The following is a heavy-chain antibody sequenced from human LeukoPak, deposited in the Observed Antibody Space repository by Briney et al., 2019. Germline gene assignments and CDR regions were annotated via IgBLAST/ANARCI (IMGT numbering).Heavy chain of an antibody. Sequence: GGSLRLSCVVSGFTFSSYAMNWVRQAPGKGLEWVSFISSSSTRNVYYADSVKGRFTISRDNAQNSLYLHMSSLRDEDTAVYYCARGDGFHQFDYWGRGALVTVSS. D-gene: IGHD2-2*01. CDR1: GFTFSSYA. CDR3: ARGDGFHQFDY. CDR2: ISSSSTRNV. V-gene: IGHV3-48*02. J-gene: IGHJ4*02.